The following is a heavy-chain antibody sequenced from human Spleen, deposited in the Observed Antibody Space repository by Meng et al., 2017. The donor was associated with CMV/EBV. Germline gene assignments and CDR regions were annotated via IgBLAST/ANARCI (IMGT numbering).Heavy chain of an antibody. CDR3: ARDSGGWDLDY. V-gene: IGHV4-39*07. CDR1: GGSISSSTYY. D-gene: IGHD6-19*01. J-gene: IGHJ4*02. CDR2: IYYSGIT. Sequence: SETLSLTCTVSGGSISSSTYYWTWIRQPPGKGLEYIGSIYYSGITYYNPSLKRRVTILVDTSKNQFSLRLTSVTAADTAVYYCARDSGGWDLDYWGQGTQVTVSS.